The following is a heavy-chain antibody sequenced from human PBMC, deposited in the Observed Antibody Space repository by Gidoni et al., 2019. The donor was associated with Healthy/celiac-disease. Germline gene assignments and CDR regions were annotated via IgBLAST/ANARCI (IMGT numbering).Heavy chain of an antibody. CDR1: GFTVSSNY. J-gene: IGHJ3*02. CDR3: ARDSRIAAAGRGAFDI. Sequence: EVQLVESGGGLVQPGGSLRLSCAASGFTVSSNYMSWVRQAPGKGLEGVSVIDSGGSTYYADSGKGRFTISRDNSKNTLYLQMNSLRAEDTAVYYCARDSRIAAAGRGAFDIWGQGTMVTVSS. V-gene: IGHV3-66*01. CDR2: IDSGGST. D-gene: IGHD6-13*01.